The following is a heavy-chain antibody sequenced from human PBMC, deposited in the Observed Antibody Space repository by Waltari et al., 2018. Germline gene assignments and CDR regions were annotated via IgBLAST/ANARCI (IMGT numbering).Heavy chain of an antibody. CDR1: GFNFNAYG. Sequence: QVHLVESGGGVVQPGGSLRLSCEGSGFNFNAYGIHWVRQAPGKGLEWLAVVSFEETTQYYADSVKGRFTISRDKSMNTVYLEMNSLRPDDTAMYYCASVTGTGYWGQGTLVTVSS. D-gene: IGHD1-1*01. CDR3: ASVTGTGY. V-gene: IGHV3-30*03. J-gene: IGHJ4*02. CDR2: VSFEETTQ.